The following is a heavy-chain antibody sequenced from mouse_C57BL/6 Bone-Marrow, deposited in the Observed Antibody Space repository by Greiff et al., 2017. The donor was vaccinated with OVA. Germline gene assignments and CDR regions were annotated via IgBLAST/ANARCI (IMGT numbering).Heavy chain of an antibody. CDR2: ISDGGSYT. J-gene: IGHJ2*01. CDR3: ARDFDY. Sequence: EVKLVESGGDLVKPGGSLKLSCAASGFTFSSYAMSWVRQTPEKRLEWVATISDGGSYTYYPDNVKGRFTISRDNAKNNLYLQMSHLKSEDTAMYYCARDFDYWGQGTTLTVSS. CDR1: GFTFSSYA. V-gene: IGHV5-4*01.